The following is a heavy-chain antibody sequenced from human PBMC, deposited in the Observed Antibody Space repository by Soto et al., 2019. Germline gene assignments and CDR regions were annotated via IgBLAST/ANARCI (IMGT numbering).Heavy chain of an antibody. V-gene: IGHV4-34*01. D-gene: IGHD1-26*01. Sequence: PSETLSLTCAVYGGSFSGYYWSWIRQPPGKGLEWIGEINHSGSTNYNPSLKSRVTISVDTSKNQFSLKLSSVTAEDTAVYYCARDQATRFDYWGQGTLVTVSS. CDR1: GGSFSGYY. CDR2: INHSGST. CDR3: ARDQATRFDY. J-gene: IGHJ4*02.